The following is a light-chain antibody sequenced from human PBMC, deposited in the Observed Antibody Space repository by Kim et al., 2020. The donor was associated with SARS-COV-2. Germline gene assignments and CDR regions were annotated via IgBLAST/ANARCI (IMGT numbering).Light chain of an antibody. Sequence: VPLGQTVRITCQGDSLRSYYATWYQQKPGQAPILVIYGKTNRPSGIPDRFSGSSSGNTASLTITGTQAGDEADYYCNSRDSNDNVVFGGGTQLTVL. CDR1: SLRSYY. CDR3: NSRDSNDNVV. CDR2: GKT. J-gene: IGLJ2*01. V-gene: IGLV3-19*01.